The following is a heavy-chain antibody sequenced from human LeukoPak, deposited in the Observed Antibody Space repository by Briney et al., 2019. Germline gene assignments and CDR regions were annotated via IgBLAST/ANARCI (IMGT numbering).Heavy chain of an antibody. CDR2: ISSSSSYI. D-gene: IGHD2-15*01. J-gene: IGHJ4*02. CDR3: AKSGRYCSGGSCYQEASLDY. Sequence: GGSLRLSCAASGFTFSSYSMNWVRQAPGKGLEWVSSISSSSSYIYYADSVKGRFTISRDNSKNTLYLQMNSLRAEDTAVYYCAKSGRYCSGGSCYQEASLDYWGQGTLVTVSS. CDR1: GFTFSSYS. V-gene: IGHV3-21*04.